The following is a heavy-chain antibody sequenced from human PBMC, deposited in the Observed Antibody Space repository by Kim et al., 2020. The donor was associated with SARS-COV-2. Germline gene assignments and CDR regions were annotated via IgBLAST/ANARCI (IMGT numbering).Heavy chain of an antibody. CDR2: ITGGSIGT. CDR3: AKVPGGFGEFS. V-gene: IGHV3-23*01. J-gene: IGHJ4*02. Sequence: GGSLRLSCAASGFTFSNYAMSWVRQAPGKGLEWVSAITGGSIGTYYADSVKGRFTISRDASKDTLYLQMNSLRAEDAAIYHCAKVPGGFGEFSWGQGTLVTVSS. CDR1: GFTFSNYA. D-gene: IGHD3-10*01.